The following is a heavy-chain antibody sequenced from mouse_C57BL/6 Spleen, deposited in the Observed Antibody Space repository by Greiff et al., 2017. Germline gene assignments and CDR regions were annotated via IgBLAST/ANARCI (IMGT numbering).Heavy chain of an antibody. CDR2: ISSGSSTI. CDR3: ARDDYAYFDY. CDR1: GFTFSDYG. V-gene: IGHV5-17*01. Sequence: EVKLVESGGGLVKPGGSLKLSCAASGFTFSDYGMHWVRQAPEKGLEWVAYISSGSSTIYYADTVKGRFTISRDNAKNTLFLQMTSLRSEETAMYYCARDDYAYFDYWGQGTTLTVSS. J-gene: IGHJ2*01. D-gene: IGHD2-4*01.